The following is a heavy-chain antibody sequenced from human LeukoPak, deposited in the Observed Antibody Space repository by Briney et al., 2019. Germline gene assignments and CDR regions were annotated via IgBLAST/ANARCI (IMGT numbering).Heavy chain of an antibody. CDR2: INSDGSST. J-gene: IGHJ6*03. CDR1: GFTFSSYW. D-gene: IGHD5-18*01. CDR3: ARDVAIRYSYGSFYYYYYYMDV. V-gene: IGHV3-74*01. Sequence: GGSLRLSCAASGFTFSSYWMHWVRQAPGKGLVWVSRINSDGSSTSYADSVKGRFTISRDNAKNTLYLQMNSLRAEDTAVYYCARDVAIRYSYGSFYYYYYYMDVWGKGTTVTVSS.